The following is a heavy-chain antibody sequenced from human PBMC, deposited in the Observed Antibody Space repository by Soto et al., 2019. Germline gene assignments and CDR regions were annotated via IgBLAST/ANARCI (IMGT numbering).Heavy chain of an antibody. D-gene: IGHD1-26*01. J-gene: IGHJ5*02. CDR2: IYHAGNT. Sequence: QVQLQESGPGLVKDSETLSLTCSVSGDSITAYYWSWIRHSPGKGLAWIGYIYHAGNTNYNPSLRGRVTMSVETSRNRCSLKLKSVSAADTAIYYCARLRYFLHHWGQGTLVTVSS. CDR3: ARLRYFLHH. V-gene: IGHV4-59*08. CDR1: GDSITAYY.